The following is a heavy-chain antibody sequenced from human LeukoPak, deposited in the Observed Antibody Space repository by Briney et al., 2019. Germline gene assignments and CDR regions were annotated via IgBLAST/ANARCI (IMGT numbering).Heavy chain of an antibody. CDR3: ARDRYCSSTSCYNPENNWFDP. V-gene: IGHV1-24*01. Sequence: ASVKVSCKVSGYIFTELSMHWVRQAPGQGLEWMGGFNPEDGETFYAQKFQGRVNMTEDTSTDTAYMELSSLSYDDTAVYYCARDRYCSSTSCYNPENNWFDPWGQGTLVTVSS. CDR1: GYIFTELS. J-gene: IGHJ5*02. CDR2: FNPEDGET. D-gene: IGHD2-2*02.